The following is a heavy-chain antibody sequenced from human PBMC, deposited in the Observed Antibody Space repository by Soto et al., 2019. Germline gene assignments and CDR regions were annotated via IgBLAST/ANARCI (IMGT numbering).Heavy chain of an antibody. Sequence: QVQLQESGPGLVRPSETLSLTCTVSGVSISRYYWSLIRQAPGMGLEWIGYISHSGDTNSNPSLTSRVSMSVDSSKNQFSLKLTSVTAADTAVYYCARGYTDFDNWGQGTLVTVSS. D-gene: IGHD3-16*02. CDR2: ISHSGDT. V-gene: IGHV4-59*01. CDR3: ARGYTDFDN. CDR1: GVSISRYY. J-gene: IGHJ4*02.